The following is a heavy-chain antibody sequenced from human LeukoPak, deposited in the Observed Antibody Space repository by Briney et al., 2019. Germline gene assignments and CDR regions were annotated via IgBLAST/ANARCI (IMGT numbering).Heavy chain of an antibody. V-gene: IGHV3-64*01. CDR3: AELGITMIGGV. CDR1: GFTFNTYA. D-gene: IGHD3-10*02. J-gene: IGHJ6*04. CDR2: ISYNGGST. Sequence: GGSLRLSCAASGFTFNTYAMHWVRQAPGKGLEYVSAISYNGGSTYYANSVKGRFTISRDNSKNTLYLQMNSLRAEDTAVYYCAELGITMIGGVWGKGTTVTISS.